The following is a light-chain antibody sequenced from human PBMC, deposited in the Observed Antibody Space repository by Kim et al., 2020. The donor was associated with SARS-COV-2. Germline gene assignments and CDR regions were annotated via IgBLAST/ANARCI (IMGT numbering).Light chain of an antibody. CDR2: GAS. CDR3: QQYGSSPPYT. V-gene: IGKV3-20*01. Sequence: EIVLTQSPGTQSLSPGERATLSCRASQSVSSSYLAWYQQKPGQAPRLLIYGASSRATGIPDRFSGSGSGTDFTLTISRLEPEDFAVYYCQQYGSSPPYTFGQGTELEI. J-gene: IGKJ2*01. CDR1: QSVSSSY.